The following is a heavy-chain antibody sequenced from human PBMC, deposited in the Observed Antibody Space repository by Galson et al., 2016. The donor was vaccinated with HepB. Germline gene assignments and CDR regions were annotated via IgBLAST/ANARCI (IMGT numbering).Heavy chain of an antibody. V-gene: IGHV5-10-1*01. CDR2: IDPSDSYT. CDR3: ARPYDVRIDGAFDV. J-gene: IGHJ3*01. CDR1: GYSFTSYW. Sequence: QSGAEVKKPGESLRISCQGSGYSFTSYWINWVRQLPGKGLEWMGRIDPSDSYTTYSPSFQGHVTMSADKPISAAYLQWSSLKASDTAIYYCARPYDVRIDGAFDVWGQGTMVTVSS. D-gene: IGHD2-8*01.